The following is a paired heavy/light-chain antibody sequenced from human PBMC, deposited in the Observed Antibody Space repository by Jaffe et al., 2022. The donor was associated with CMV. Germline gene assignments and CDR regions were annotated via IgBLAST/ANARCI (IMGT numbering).Heavy chain of an antibody. Sequence: QVQLVESGGGLVKPGGSLRLSCAASGFTFSDYYMSWIRQAPGKGLEWVSYISSSSSYTNYADSVKGRFTISRDNAKNSLYLQMNSLRAEDTAVYYCARSQYPDFWSGYSTPNIFYYYYYMDVWGKGTTVTVSS. CDR2: ISSSSSYT. CDR1: GFTFSDYY. D-gene: IGHD3-3*01. V-gene: IGHV3-11*06. CDR3: ARSQYPDFWSGYSTPNIFYYYYYMDV. J-gene: IGHJ6*03.
Light chain of an antibody. CDR3: QQYGSSRFT. V-gene: IGKV3D-20*01. J-gene: IGKJ3*01. Sequence: EIVLTQSPATLSLSPGERATLSCGASQSVSSSYLAWYQQKPGLAPRLLIYDASSRATGIPDRFSGSGSGTDFTLTISRLEPEDFAVYYCQQYGSSRFTFGPGTKVDIK. CDR2: DAS. CDR1: QSVSSSY.